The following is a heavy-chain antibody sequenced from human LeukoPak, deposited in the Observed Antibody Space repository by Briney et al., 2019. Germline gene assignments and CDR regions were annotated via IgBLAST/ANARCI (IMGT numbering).Heavy chain of an antibody. CDR1: GYTFTSYY. CDR3: ARGVGGLGNMDV. V-gene: IGHV1-8*01. CDR2: MSPKSGNT. J-gene: IGHJ6*03. Sequence: ASVKVSCKASGYTFTSYYMHWVRQAPGQGLEWMGWMSPKSGNTDYAQKFKGRVTMTRNTSINTAYLELSSLTSDDTAVYFCARGVGGLGNMDVWGKGTTVIISS. D-gene: IGHD3-16*01.